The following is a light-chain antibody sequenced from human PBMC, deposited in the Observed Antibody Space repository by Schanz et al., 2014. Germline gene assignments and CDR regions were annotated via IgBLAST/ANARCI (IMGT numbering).Light chain of an antibody. CDR1: QSISAY. V-gene: IGKV1-39*01. CDR2: AAS. CDR3: QQSYSTPWT. Sequence: DIQMTQSPSSLSASVGDRLTLTCRASQSISAYLNWYQQKPGKAPNLLIYAASSLQSGVPSRFSGSGSGTDFTLTISSLQPEDFATYYCQQSYSTPWTFGQGTKVEIK. J-gene: IGKJ1*01.